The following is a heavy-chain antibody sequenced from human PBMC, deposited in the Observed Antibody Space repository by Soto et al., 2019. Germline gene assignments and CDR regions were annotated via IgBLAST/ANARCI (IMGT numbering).Heavy chain of an antibody. CDR1: GFTFRNYG. D-gene: IGHD3-22*01. CDR3: ARDQLYYNDISGRPLNAFDV. V-gene: IGHV3-48*01. Sequence: GPSIKLSCAASGFTFRNYGMNCVRQPPGKGLEWVSYIGIGSSTKYYADSVKGRFTISRDNAKNSLYLQMNSLRAEDTAVYYCARDQLYYNDISGRPLNAFDVWGQGT. CDR2: IGIGSSTK. J-gene: IGHJ3*01.